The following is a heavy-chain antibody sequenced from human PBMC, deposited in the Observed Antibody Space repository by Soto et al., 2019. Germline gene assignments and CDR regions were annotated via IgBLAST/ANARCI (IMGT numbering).Heavy chain of an antibody. V-gene: IGHV4-34*01. J-gene: IGHJ4*01. D-gene: IGHD2-15*01. CDR3: ARGVPGYCSGGSCYPHFDY. CDR1: GGSFSGYY. CDR2: INHSGST. Sequence: PSETLSLTCAVYGGSFSGYYWSWIRQPPGKGLEWIGEINHSGSTNYNPSLKSRVTISVDTSKNQFSLKLSSVTAADTAVYYCARGVPGYCSGGSCYPHFDYWGHGTLVTVSS.